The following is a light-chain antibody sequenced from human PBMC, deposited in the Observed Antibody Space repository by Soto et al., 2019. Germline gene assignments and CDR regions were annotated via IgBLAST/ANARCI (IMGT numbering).Light chain of an antibody. CDR3: QQRSNWIT. J-gene: IGKJ5*01. CDR1: QSVSSN. CDR2: GTS. V-gene: IGKV3-15*01. Sequence: EVVMTQSPATLSVSPGDRATLSCRASQSVSSNLAWYQQKPGQAPRLLISGTSTRATGIPARFSGSGSGTDFTLTISSLEPEDFAVYYCQQRSNWITFGQGTRLEIK.